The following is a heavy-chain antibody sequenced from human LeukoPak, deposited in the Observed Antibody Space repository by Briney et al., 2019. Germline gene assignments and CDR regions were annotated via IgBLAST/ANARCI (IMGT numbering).Heavy chain of an antibody. CDR2: INHSGST. V-gene: IGHV4-34*01. J-gene: IGHJ4*02. D-gene: IGHD3-22*01. Sequence: SETLSLTCAVYGGSSSGYYWSWIRQPPGKGLEWIGEINHSGSTNYNPSLKSRVTISVDTSKNQFSLKLSSVTAADTAVYYCARQLRRKYYYDSSPQRGFDYWGQGTLVTVSS. CDR1: GGSSSGYY. CDR3: ARQLRRKYYYDSSPQRGFDY.